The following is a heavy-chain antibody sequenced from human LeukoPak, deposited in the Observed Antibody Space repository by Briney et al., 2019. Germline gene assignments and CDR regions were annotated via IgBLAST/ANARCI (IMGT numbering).Heavy chain of an antibody. CDR3: AKTVAVAEDPDAFDI. CDR1: GGSISSYY. Sequence: SETLSLTCTVSGGSISSYYWGWIRQPAGKGLEWIGRIPTSGSTNHNPSLKSRVTVSVDTSKNQFSLKLSSVTAADTAVYYCAKTVAVAEDPDAFDIWGQGTMVTVSS. CDR2: IPTSGST. J-gene: IGHJ3*02. D-gene: IGHD6-19*01. V-gene: IGHV4-4*07.